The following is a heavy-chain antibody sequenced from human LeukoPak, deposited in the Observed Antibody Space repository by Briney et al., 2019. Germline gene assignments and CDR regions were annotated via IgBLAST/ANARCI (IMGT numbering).Heavy chain of an antibody. J-gene: IGHJ6*02. Sequence: PSQTLSLTCTVSGGSISSGDYYWSWIRQPPGKGLEWIGYIYYSGSTYYNPSLKSRVTISVDTSKNQFSLKLSSVTAADTAVYYCARTVSTVGGYYYYGMDVWGQGTTVTVSS. CDR3: ARTVSTVGGYYYYGMDV. CDR2: IYYSGST. V-gene: IGHV4-30-4*01. CDR1: GGSISSGDYY. D-gene: IGHD3-16*01.